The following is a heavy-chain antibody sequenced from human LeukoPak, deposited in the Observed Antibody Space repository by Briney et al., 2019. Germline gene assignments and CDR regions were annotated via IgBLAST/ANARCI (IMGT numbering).Heavy chain of an antibody. CDR3: ARVHGYSSSWYRQRERFDY. CDR2: IYTSGST. V-gene: IGHV4-61*02. Sequence: PSETLSLTCTVSGGSISSGSYYWSWIRQPAGKGLEWIGRIYTSGSTNYNPSLKSRVTISVDTSKNQFFLKLSSVTAADTAVYYCARVHGYSSSWYRQRERFDYWGQGTLVTVSS. CDR1: GGSISSGSYY. D-gene: IGHD6-13*01. J-gene: IGHJ4*02.